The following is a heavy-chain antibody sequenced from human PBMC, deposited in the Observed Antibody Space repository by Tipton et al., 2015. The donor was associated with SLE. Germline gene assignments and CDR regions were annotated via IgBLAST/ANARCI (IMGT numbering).Heavy chain of an antibody. CDR1: GYTLTEFS. J-gene: IGHJ4*02. Sequence: QLVQSGAEVKKPGASVKVSCKVSGYTLTEFSIQWVRQAPGKGLESMGTFDPEDGERIYAQNFQGRVTMTEDTSTDTAYMELSSLRSEDTAVYYCASGYSFDYWGQGTLVTVSS. CDR3: ASGYSFDY. V-gene: IGHV1-24*01. CDR2: FDPEDGER. D-gene: IGHD5-12*01.